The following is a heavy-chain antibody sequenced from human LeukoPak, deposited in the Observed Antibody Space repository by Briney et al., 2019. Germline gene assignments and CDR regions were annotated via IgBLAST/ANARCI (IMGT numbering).Heavy chain of an antibody. CDR3: AKEGVLRYSLGGDYY. V-gene: IGHV3-23*01. CDR2: ISGSGGST. D-gene: IGHD3-9*01. Sequence: GGSLRLSCAASGFTFSRFPMHWVRQAPGKGLEWVSAISGSGGSTYYADSVKGRFTISRDNSKNTLYLQMNSLRAEDTAVYYCAKEGVLRYSLGGDYYWGQGTLVTVSS. J-gene: IGHJ4*02. CDR1: GFTFSRFP.